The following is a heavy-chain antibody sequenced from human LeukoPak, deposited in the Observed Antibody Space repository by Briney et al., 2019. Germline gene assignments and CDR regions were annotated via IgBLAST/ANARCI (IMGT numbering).Heavy chain of an antibody. CDR3: AKNLGKPWDY. J-gene: IGHJ4*02. CDR1: GFTFSSYG. Sequence: GGSLRLSCAASGFTFSSYGMHWVRQAPGKGLEWGAVISYEGINKYYADSVKGRFTISRDNSKNTLYLQMNSLRAEDTAVYYGAKNLGKPWDYWGQGTLVTVS. V-gene: IGHV3-30*18. CDR2: ISYEGINK.